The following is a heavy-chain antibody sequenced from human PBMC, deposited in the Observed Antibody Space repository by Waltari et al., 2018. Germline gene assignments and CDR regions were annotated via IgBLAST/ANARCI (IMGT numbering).Heavy chain of an antibody. J-gene: IGHJ4*02. CDR3: AKARYCSGGSCYSRNYFDY. CDR2: ISWNSGSI. V-gene: IGHV3-9*01. D-gene: IGHD2-15*01. Sequence: EVQLVESGGGLVQPGRSLRLSCAASGFTFDDYALHWVRQAPGKGLEWVSGISWNSGSIGYADSVKGRFTISRDNAKNSLYLQMNSLRAEDTALYYCAKARYCSGGSCYSRNYFDYWGQGTLVTVSS. CDR1: GFTFDDYA.